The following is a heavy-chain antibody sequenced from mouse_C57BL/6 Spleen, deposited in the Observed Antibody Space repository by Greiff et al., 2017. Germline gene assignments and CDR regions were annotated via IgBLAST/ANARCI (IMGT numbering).Heavy chain of an antibody. CDR1: GYTFTDYN. CDR3: ARRWDYYGSIFAY. V-gene: IGHV1-18*01. CDR2: INPNNGGT. D-gene: IGHD1-1*01. J-gene: IGHJ3*01. Sequence: EVQLVESGPELVKPGASVKIPCKASGYTFTDYNMDWVKQSHGKSLEWIGDINPNNGGTIYNQKFKGKATLTVDNSSSTAYMELRSLTSEDTAVYYCARRWDYYGSIFAYWGQGTLVTVSA.